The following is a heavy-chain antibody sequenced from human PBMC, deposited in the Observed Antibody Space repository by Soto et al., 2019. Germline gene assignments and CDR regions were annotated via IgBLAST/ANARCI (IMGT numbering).Heavy chain of an antibody. V-gene: IGHV3-48*02. CDR2: ISRSSSNI. Sequence: PGGSLRLSCAASGFTFSSYSMNWVRQAPGKGLEWVSYISRSSSNIYYADSVKGRFTISRDNAKNSLYLQMNSLRDEDTAVYYCARISSGYEREGPRDYWGQGTLVTSPQ. CDR1: GFTFSSYS. D-gene: IGHD5-12*01. J-gene: IGHJ4*02. CDR3: ARISSGYEREGPRDY.